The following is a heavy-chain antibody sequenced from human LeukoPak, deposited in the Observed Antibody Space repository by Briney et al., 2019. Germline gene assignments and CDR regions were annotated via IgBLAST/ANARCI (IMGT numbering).Heavy chain of an antibody. CDR3: ASENENYYGSGSYYPIWFYMDV. CDR1: GGSISSSSYY. CDR2: TYYSGST. D-gene: IGHD3-10*01. V-gene: IGHV4-39*07. Sequence: PSETLSLTCTVSGGSISSSSYYWGWIRQPPGKGLEWIGSTYYSGSTYYNPSLKSRVTISVDTSKNQVSLKLRSVTAADTAVYYCASENENYYGSGSYYPIWFYMDVWGKGTTVTVSS. J-gene: IGHJ6*03.